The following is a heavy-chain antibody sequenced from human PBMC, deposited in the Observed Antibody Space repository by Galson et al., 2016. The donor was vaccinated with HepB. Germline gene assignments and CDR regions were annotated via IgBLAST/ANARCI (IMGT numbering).Heavy chain of an antibody. J-gene: IGHJ4*02. CDR2: IWYDGTNK. Sequence: SLRLSCAASGFTVSSNDMSWVRQAPGKGLESVAFIWYDGTNKFYADSVKGRFTISRDNSKNTLYLQLNSLRAEDTAVYYCAREDPNIAVAALDYWGQGTLVTVSS. V-gene: IGHV3-33*08. CDR1: GFTVSSND. D-gene: IGHD6-19*01. CDR3: AREDPNIAVAALDY.